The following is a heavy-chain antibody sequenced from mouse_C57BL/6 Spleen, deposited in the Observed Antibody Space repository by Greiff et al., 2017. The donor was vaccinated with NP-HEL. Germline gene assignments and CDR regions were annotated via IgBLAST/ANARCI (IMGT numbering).Heavy chain of an antibody. CDR2: ISYDGSN. CDR3: AREGSPHYFDY. V-gene: IGHV3-6*01. J-gene: IGHJ2*01. Sequence: EVHLVESGPGLVKPSQSLSLTCSVTGYSITSGYYWNWIRQFPGNKLEWMGYISYDGSNNYNPSLKNRISITRDTSKNQFFLKLNSVTTEDTATYYCAREGSPHYFDYWGQGTTLTVSS. CDR1: GYSITSGYY.